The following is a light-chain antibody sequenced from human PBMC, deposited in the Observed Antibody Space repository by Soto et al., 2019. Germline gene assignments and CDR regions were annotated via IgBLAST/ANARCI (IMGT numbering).Light chain of an antibody. CDR1: QTVRNNY. V-gene: IGKV3-20*01. CDR3: QQFSSYPLT. Sequence: EFGVTRPRCTLCLDRVDIASLSCRASQTVRNNYLAWYQQKPGQAPRLLIYDASSRATGIPDRFSGGGSGTDFTLTISRLEPEDFAVYYYQQFSSYPLTFGGGTKVDIK. J-gene: IGKJ4*01. CDR2: DAS.